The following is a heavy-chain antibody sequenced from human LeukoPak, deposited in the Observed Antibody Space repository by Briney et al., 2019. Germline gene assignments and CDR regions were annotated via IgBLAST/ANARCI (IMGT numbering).Heavy chain of an antibody. CDR2: IIGSGSSP. J-gene: IGHJ3*02. D-gene: IGHD2/OR15-2a*01. Sequence: PGGSLRLSCAASGFTFSSYSMSWVRQAPGKGLQWVSVIIGSGSSPYYADSVRGRFTISRDNSRNTLYLQMNSLTDEDTAVYYCAKDNKADAFDIWGQGTMVTVSS. V-gene: IGHV3-23*01. CDR1: GFTFSSYS. CDR3: AKDNKADAFDI.